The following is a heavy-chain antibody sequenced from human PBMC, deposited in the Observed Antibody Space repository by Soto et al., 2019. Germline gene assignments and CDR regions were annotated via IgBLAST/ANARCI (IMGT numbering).Heavy chain of an antibody. CDR1: GFTFRSYG. D-gene: IGHD2-15*01. Sequence: GGSLRLSCAASGFTFRSYGMHWVRQAPGKGLEWVAVIWYDGSNKYYADSVKGRFTISRDNSKNTLYLQMNSLRAEDTAVYYCAREQRANCSGGSCYHFDYWGQGTLVTVSS. J-gene: IGHJ4*02. CDR3: AREQRANCSGGSCYHFDY. CDR2: IWYDGSNK. V-gene: IGHV3-33*01.